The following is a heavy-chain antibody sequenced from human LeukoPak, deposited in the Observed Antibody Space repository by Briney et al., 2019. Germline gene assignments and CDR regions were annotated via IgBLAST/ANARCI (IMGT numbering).Heavy chain of an antibody. CDR2: INAGNGNT. CDR3: ARGSYSSSYNWCDP. D-gene: IGHD2-2*01. V-gene: IGHV1-3*01. CDR1: GYTFTTYA. J-gene: IGHJ5*02. Sequence: ASVKVSCKASGYTFTTYAMHWVRQAPGQRLEWMGWINAGNGNTKYSQKLQGRVTITRDTSASTAYMELSSLKSEGTAVYYCARGSYSSSYNWCDPWGQGTLVTVSS.